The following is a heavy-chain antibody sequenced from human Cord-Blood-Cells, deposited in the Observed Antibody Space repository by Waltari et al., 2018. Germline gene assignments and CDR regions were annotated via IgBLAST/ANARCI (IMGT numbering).Heavy chain of an antibody. CDR2: IIPSFGTA. V-gene: IGHV1-69*01. CDR1: GGTFSSYA. Sequence: QVQLVQSGAEVKKPGSSVKVSCKASGGTFSSYAISWVRQAPGQGLEWMGGIIPSFGTANYAQKCQGRVTITADESTSTAYMELSSLRSEDTAVYYCARDRSIDIVATNWFDPWGQGTLVTVSS. CDR3: ARDRSIDIVATNWFDP. D-gene: IGHD5-12*01. J-gene: IGHJ5*02.